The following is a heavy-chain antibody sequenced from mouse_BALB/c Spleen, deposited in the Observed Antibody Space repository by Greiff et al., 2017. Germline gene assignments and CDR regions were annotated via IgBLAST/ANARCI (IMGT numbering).Heavy chain of an antibody. CDR1: GFSFTSYW. Sequence: QVQLQQPGAELVRPGASVTLSCTASGFSFTSYWMNWVKQSPGQGLEWIGMIHPSDSETRLTQKFTDKATLTVDNSSSTAYMQLSSPTSEDSAVYYCANLAYYGNYDYGGQGTILTGSA. CDR3: ANLAYYGNYDY. V-gene: IGHV1-74*01. CDR2: IHPSDSET. D-gene: IGHD2-10*01. J-gene: IGHJ2*01.